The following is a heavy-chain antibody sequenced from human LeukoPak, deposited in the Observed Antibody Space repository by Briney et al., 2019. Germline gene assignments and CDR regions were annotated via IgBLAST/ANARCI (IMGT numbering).Heavy chain of an antibody. D-gene: IGHD6-19*01. J-gene: IGHJ4*02. CDR2: IYYSGTT. Sequence: SETLSLTCTVSGGSISSYYWSWIRQPPGKGLEWIGYIYYSGTTNYNPSLKSRVTMSVDTSNYQFSLKLSSVTAADTAAYYCARLIAVTGSVDYFDTWGQGTLVTVSS. CDR1: GGSISSYY. CDR3: ARLIAVTGSVDYFDT. V-gene: IGHV4-59*08.